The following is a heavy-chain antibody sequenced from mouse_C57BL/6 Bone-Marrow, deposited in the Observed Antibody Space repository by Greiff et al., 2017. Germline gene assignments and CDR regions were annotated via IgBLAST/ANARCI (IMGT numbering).Heavy chain of an antibody. J-gene: IGHJ2*01. D-gene: IGHD4-1*01. CDR2: ISDGGSYT. CDR1: GFTFSSYA. Sequence: DVHLVESGGGLVKPGGSLKLSCAASGFTFSSYAMSWVRQTPEKRLEWVATISDGGSYTYYPDNVKGRFTISRDNAKNNLYLQMSHLKSEDTAMYYCARGSLTGRYFDYWGQGTTLTVSS. CDR3: ARGSLTGRYFDY. V-gene: IGHV5-4*01.